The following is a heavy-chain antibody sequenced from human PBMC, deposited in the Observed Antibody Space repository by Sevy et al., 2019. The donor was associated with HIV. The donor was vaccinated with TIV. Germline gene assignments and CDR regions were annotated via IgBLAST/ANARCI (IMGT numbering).Heavy chain of an antibody. Sequence: GGSLRLSCKGSGYSFSNYWIAWVRQSPGKGLDWVALISHDGINEYYADSVKGRFTISRDNSKNTVYLEMNSLRNEDTAIYFCANAYSGSYSHSYLYALDVWGQGTTVTVSS. J-gene: IGHJ6*02. CDR1: GYSFSNYW. V-gene: IGHV3-30*18. CDR3: ANAYSGSYSHSYLYALDV. D-gene: IGHD1-26*01. CDR2: ISHDGINE.